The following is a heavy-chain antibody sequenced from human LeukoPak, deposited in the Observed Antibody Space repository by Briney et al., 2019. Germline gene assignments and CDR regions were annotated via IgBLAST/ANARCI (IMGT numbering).Heavy chain of an antibody. J-gene: IGHJ4*02. CDR3: ATDRKVGTWDPRFDY. CDR1: GVTVSVNF. V-gene: IGHV3-7*01. D-gene: IGHD4-23*01. Sequence: GGSLRLSCEVSGVTVSVNFMSWLRQAPGKGLEWVANIRQDGSEKNYVDSVKGRFTISRDNAKISLYLQMNSLRAEDTAVYYCATDRKVGTWDPRFDYWGQGTLVTVSS. CDR2: IRQDGSEK.